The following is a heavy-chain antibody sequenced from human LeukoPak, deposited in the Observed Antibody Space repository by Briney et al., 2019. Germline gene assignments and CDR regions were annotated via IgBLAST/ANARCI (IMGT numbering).Heavy chain of an antibody. J-gene: IGHJ4*02. V-gene: IGHV4-34*01. CDR3: ARARIAVAGTDY. CDR1: GGSFSGYY. Sequence: PSETLSLTCAVYGGSFSGYYWSWIRQPPGKGLEWIGEINHSGSTNYNPSLKSRVTISVDTSKNQLSLKLSSVTAADTAVYYCARARIAVAGTDYWGQGTLVTVSS. D-gene: IGHD6-19*01. CDR2: INHSGST.